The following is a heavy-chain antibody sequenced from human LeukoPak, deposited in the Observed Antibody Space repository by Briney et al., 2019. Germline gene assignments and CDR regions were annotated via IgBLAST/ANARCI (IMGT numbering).Heavy chain of an antibody. Sequence: ASVKVSCKVSGYTLTELSMHWVRQAPGKGLEWMGGFDPEDGETIYAQKFQGRVTMTEDTSTDTAYMELSSLGSEDTAVYYCATTEYYYDSSGDAFDIWGQGTMVTVSS. CDR1: GYTLTELS. D-gene: IGHD3-22*01. J-gene: IGHJ3*02. CDR3: ATTEYYYDSSGDAFDI. CDR2: FDPEDGET. V-gene: IGHV1-24*01.